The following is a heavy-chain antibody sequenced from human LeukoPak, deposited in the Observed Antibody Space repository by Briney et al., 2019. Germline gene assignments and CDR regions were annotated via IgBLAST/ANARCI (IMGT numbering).Heavy chain of an antibody. V-gene: IGHV3-23*01. D-gene: IGHD1-26*01. CDR3: ATKTSGTYGYFEY. J-gene: IGHJ4*02. CDR1: GFTFSSYG. Sequence: GGSLRLSCAASGFTFSSYGMSWVRQTAGKGLEWVSVIRGSGVYTLYADSVKGRLTISRDNSKNTLYLQMNSLRAEDTAIYFCATKTSGTYGYFEYWGQGTLVTVSS. CDR2: IRGSGVYT.